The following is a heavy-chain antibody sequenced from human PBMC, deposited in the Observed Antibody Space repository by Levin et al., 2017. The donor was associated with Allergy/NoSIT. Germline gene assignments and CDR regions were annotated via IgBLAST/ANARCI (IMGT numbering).Heavy chain of an antibody. D-gene: IGHD2-2*01. CDR3: ARSDYCSSTSCYGTGFDN. J-gene: IGHJ4*02. CDR2: IYYGGTT. CDR1: GGPMTYYF. Sequence: SETLSLTCTVSGGPMTYYFWSWIRQSPGKGLEWIGYIYYGGTTTYNPSLKSRVTISADTSKNPFSLRLSSVTAAVAAVYDCARSDYCSSTSCYGTGFDNWGQGTLVTVSS. V-gene: IGHV4-59*01.